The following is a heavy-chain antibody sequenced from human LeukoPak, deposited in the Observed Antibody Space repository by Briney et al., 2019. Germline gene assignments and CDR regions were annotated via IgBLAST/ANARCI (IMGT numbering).Heavy chain of an antibody. CDR3: ARASEYYNDNSGYPQYFQN. D-gene: IGHD3-22*01. V-gene: IGHV3-7*01. CDR2: IKGDESER. Sequence: GGSLRLSCAASGFTFSNYYVSWVRQAPGKGLEWVANIKGDESERYYVDSVKSRFTISRDNAKNSLYLQMNSLRAEDTAVYYCARASEYYNDNSGYPQYFQNWGLGTLVTVSA. CDR1: GFTFSNYY. J-gene: IGHJ1*01.